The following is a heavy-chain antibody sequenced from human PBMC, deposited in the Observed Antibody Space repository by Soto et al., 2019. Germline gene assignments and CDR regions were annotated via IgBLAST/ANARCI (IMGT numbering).Heavy chain of an antibody. CDR1: GFTFSSYG. CDR3: ARAKYSSSPGAFDI. CDR2: IWYDGSNK. D-gene: IGHD6-13*01. Sequence: QVQLVESGGGVVQPGRSLRLSCAASGFTFSSYGMHWVRQAPGKGLEWVAVIWYDGSNKYYADSVKGRFTISRDNSKNTLYLEMNSLRAEDTAVYYCARAKYSSSPGAFDIWGQGTMVTVSS. V-gene: IGHV3-33*01. J-gene: IGHJ3*02.